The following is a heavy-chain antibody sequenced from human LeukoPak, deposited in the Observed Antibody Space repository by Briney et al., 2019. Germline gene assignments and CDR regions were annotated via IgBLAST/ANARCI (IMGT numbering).Heavy chain of an antibody. V-gene: IGHV4-34*01. J-gene: IGHJ4*02. CDR2: INHSGST. D-gene: IGHD3-22*01. CDR1: GGSFSGYY. Sequence: SETLSLTCAVYGGSFSGYYWSWIRQPPGKWLEWIGEINHSGSTNYNPSLKSRVTISVDTSKNQFSLKLSSVTAADTAVYYCVGGSYDSSAGHFDYWGQGTLVTVSS. CDR3: VGGSYDSSAGHFDY.